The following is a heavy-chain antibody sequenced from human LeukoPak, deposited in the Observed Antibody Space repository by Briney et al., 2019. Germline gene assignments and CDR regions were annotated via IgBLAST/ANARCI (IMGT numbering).Heavy chain of an antibody. CDR1: GGSISSGSYY. Sequence: SETLSLTCTVSGGSISSGSYYWSWIRQPAGKGLEWIGRIYTSGSTNYNPSLKSRVTISVDTSKNQFSLKLSSVTAADTAVYYCARVRLPLRISSSSGKFFDYWGQGTLVTVSS. V-gene: IGHV4-61*02. CDR3: ARVRLPLRISSSSGKFFDY. D-gene: IGHD6-6*01. J-gene: IGHJ4*02. CDR2: IYTSGST.